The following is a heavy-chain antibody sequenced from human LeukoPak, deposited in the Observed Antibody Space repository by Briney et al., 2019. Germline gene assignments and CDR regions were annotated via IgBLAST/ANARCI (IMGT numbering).Heavy chain of an antibody. CDR3: ASSKSSSAYN. J-gene: IGHJ4*02. Sequence: PGGSLRLSCAASGFTFSSYAMHWVRQAPGKGLEWVVVISYDGSNKYYADSVKGRFTISRDNSKNTLYLQMNSLRAEDTAVYYCASSKSSSAYNWGQGTLVTVSS. CDR1: GFTFSSYA. CDR2: ISYDGSNK. D-gene: IGHD6-6*01. V-gene: IGHV3-30-3*01.